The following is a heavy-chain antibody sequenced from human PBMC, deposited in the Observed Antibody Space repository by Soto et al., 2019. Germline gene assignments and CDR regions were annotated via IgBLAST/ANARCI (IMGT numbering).Heavy chain of an antibody. CDR2: IIPDGTQK. CDR1: GFPFSGSW. V-gene: IGHV3-7*01. D-gene: IGHD3-3*01. J-gene: IGHJ4*02. CDR3: TDGDYY. Sequence: GGSLRLSCATSGFPFSGSWMTWVRQAPGKGLEGVATIIPDGTQKYYVGSVKGRFTISRDNAKNSLSLQMQSLSPEDTAVYYCTDGDYYWGQGTLVTV.